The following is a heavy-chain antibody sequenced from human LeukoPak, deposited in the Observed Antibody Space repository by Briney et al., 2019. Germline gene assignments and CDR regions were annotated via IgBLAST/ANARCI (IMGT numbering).Heavy chain of an antibody. D-gene: IGHD2-21*02. CDR2: IIGSGGST. CDR1: GFTFSSYA. J-gene: IGHJ4*02. V-gene: IGHV3-23*01. Sequence: GGSLRLSCAASGFTFSSYAMSWVRQAPGKGLEWVSAIIGSGGSTYYADSVKGRFTISRDNSKNTLYLQMNSLRAEDTAVYYCAKAAYCGGDCYSVLYYFDYWGQGTLVTVSS. CDR3: AKAAYCGGDCYSVLYYFDY.